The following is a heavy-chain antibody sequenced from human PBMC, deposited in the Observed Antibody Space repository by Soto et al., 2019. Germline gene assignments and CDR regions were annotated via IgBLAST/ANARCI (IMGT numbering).Heavy chain of an antibody. V-gene: IGHV4-34*01. D-gene: IGHD3-10*01. J-gene: IGHJ6*02. CDR2: INHSGST. CDR3: AKGRRVWFRELRYGMDV. CDR1: GGSFSGYY. Sequence: ASETLSLTCAVYGGSFSGYYWSWIRQPPGKGLEWIGEINHSGSTNYNPSLKSRVTISVDTSKNQFSLKLSSVTAADKAVYYCAKGRRVWFRELRYGMDVWGQGTTVTVSS.